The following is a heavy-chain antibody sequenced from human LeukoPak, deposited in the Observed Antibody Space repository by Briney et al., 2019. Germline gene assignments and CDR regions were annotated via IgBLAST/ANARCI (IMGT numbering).Heavy chain of an antibody. CDR2: ICDSGAIT. CDR1: GFTFSRYA. Sequence: GGSLRLSCAASGFTFSRYAMSWVRQAPGKGLEWVSTICDSGAITYYAHSVKGRFTVSRDNSKNTLYLQMKSLRAEDTAGYYCASQELYDFWSGYSPLGYWGQGTLVTVSS. D-gene: IGHD3-3*01. V-gene: IGHV3-23*01. CDR3: ASQELYDFWSGYSPLGY. J-gene: IGHJ4*02.